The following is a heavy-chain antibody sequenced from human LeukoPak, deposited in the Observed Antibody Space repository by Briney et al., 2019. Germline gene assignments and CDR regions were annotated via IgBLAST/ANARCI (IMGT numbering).Heavy chain of an antibody. CDR3: ARDKGSVGATDY. Sequence: GGSLRLSCAASGFTVSSNYMSGVRQAPGKGRDWGSVIYSVGSTYYADSVNGRFTISKDNSKNTLYLQMNSLRAEDTDVYYCARDKGSVGATDYWGQGPLVPVSS. D-gene: IGHD1-26*01. CDR1: GFTVSSNY. J-gene: IGHJ4*02. CDR2: IYSVGST. V-gene: IGHV3-53*01.